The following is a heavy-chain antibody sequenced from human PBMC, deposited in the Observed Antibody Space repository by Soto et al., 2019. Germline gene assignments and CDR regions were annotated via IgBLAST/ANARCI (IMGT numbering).Heavy chain of an antibody. J-gene: IGHJ4*02. CDR1: GYSLSNARMG. Sequence: SGPTLVNPTETLTLTCTVSGYSLSNARMGVSWIRQPPGKALEWLAHIFSNDEKSYSTSLKSRLTISKDTSKSQVVLTMTNMDPVDTATYCCARRYCSSTSCYLYYFDYWGQGXLVTVYS. CDR2: IFSNDEK. D-gene: IGHD2-2*01. V-gene: IGHV2-26*01. CDR3: ARRYCSSTSCYLYYFDY.